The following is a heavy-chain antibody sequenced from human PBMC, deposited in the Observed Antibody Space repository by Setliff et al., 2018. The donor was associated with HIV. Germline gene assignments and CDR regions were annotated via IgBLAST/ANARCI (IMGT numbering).Heavy chain of an antibody. CDR2: INENGNEK. CDR1: RFTFSIYA. CDR3: AREYAMAARY. Sequence: PGGSLRLSCAAPRFTFSIYAMSWVRQAPGKGLEWVANINENGNEKYYVDSVKGRFTISRDNAKNSLYLQMNSLRVEDTAVYYCAREYAMAARYWGRGTLVTVSS. V-gene: IGHV3-7*03. D-gene: IGHD2-15*01. J-gene: IGHJ4*02.